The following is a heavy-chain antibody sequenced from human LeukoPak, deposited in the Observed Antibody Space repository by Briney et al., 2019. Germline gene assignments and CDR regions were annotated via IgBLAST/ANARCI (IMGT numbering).Heavy chain of an antibody. CDR1: GGSINSNNYY. J-gene: IGHJ4*02. CDR3: QSRYLEWLLEY. CDR2: IYSSGSA. D-gene: IGHD3-3*01. Sequence: SETLSLTCTVSGGSINSNNYYWGWIRQPPGKGLEWIGSIYSSGSAYYNPSLKSRVTISVDTSKNQFSLRLSSVTAADTAVYYCQSRYLEWLLEYWGRGTLVTVSS. V-gene: IGHV4-39*01.